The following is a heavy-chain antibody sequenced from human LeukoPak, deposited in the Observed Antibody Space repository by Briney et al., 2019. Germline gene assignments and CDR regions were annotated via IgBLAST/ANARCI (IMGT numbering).Heavy chain of an antibody. J-gene: IGHJ6*03. CDR3: ARGRGPPNSNRDFYYYYYMDV. Sequence: ASVKVSCKASGYTFTNYAIHWVRQAPGQRFEWMGWINAANGHTKYSQEFQDRITITRDTFAITAYMELSNLRSEDMALYYCARGRGPPNSNRDFYYYYYMDVWGTGTTVTVSS. CDR1: GYTFTNYA. V-gene: IGHV1-3*03. CDR2: INAANGHT. D-gene: IGHD6-13*01.